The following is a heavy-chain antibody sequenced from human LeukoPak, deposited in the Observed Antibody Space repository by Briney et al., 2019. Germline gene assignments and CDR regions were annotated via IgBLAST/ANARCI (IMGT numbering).Heavy chain of an antibody. V-gene: IGHV4-61*02. Sequence: PSQTLSLTCTVSGGSISSGPYYWSWIRQPPGKGLEWIGRVFTSGIISGNTNYNPSVKSRVTMSVDSSKNQFSLKLRSVTAADTAVYYCARDRYYYDSSSYFSAFDTWGQGTMVTVSS. D-gene: IGHD3-22*01. J-gene: IGHJ3*02. CDR1: GGSISSGPYY. CDR2: VFTSGIISGNT. CDR3: ARDRYYYDSSSYFSAFDT.